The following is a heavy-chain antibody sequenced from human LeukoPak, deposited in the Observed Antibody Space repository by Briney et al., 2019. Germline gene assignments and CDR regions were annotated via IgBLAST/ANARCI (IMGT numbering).Heavy chain of an antibody. CDR2: ICPGDSDT. Sequence: GESLKISCKGSGYNFTSSWIGLVRPMPGKGLEWMGIICPGDSDTRYSPSFQGQVTISADKSISTAYLQWSSLKASDTAMYYCARYEDSFYFHYWGQGTLVTVSS. V-gene: IGHV5-51*01. D-gene: IGHD3-16*01. CDR1: GYNFTSSW. CDR3: ARYEDSFYFHY. J-gene: IGHJ4*02.